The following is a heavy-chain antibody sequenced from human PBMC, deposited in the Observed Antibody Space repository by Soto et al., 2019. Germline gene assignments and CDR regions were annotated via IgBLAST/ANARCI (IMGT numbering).Heavy chain of an antibody. CDR3: ARQSFKVTTVRFDL. V-gene: IGHV4-39*01. Sequence: QLQLQESGPGLVKPSETLSLTCTVSGGSISSSSYYWGWIRQPPGKGLEWIGSIYYSGSTYYNPSLKSRVTISVDTSKNQFSLKLSSVTAADTAVYYCARQSFKVTTVRFDLWGRGTLVTVSS. J-gene: IGHJ2*01. D-gene: IGHD4-17*01. CDR2: IYYSGST. CDR1: GGSISSSSYY.